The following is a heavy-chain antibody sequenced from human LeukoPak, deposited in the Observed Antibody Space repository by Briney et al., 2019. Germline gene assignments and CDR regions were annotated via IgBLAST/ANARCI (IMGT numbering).Heavy chain of an antibody. CDR2: IYYSGST. CDR3: ARGPYYYFWDY. D-gene: IGHD3-3*01. V-gene: IGHV4-39*07. Sequence: SETLSLTCTVSGGSISSSSYYWGWIRQPPGKGLEWIGSIYYSGSTYYNPSLKSRVTISVDTSKNQFSLKLSSVTAADTAVYYCARGPYYYFWDYRGQGTLVTVSS. J-gene: IGHJ4*02. CDR1: GGSISSSSYY.